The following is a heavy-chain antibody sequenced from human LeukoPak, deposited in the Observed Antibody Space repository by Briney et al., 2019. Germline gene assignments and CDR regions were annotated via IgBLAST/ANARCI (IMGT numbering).Heavy chain of an antibody. Sequence: GGSLRLSCVASGFSFNTFALTWVRQAPGKGLEWVASINHNGNVNYDVDSVKGRFTISRDNAKNSLYLQMSNLRAEDTAVYFCARGGGLDVWGQGATVTVSS. CDR2: INHNGNVN. CDR3: ARGGGLDV. J-gene: IGHJ6*02. V-gene: IGHV3-7*03. D-gene: IGHD3-16*01. CDR1: GFSFNTFA.